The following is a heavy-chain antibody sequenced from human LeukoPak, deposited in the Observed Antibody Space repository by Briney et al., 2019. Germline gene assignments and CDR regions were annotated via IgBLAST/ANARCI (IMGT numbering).Heavy chain of an antibody. J-gene: IGHJ4*02. D-gene: IGHD3-16*01. V-gene: IGHV3-48*02. CDR3: ARDLGGGGVFDY. Sequence: GGSLRLSCTASGFTFSSHNMNWVRQAPGKGLEWVSSITVSRSAMYYAASVKGRFTVSRDNAKNSLYLQMNGLRDEDTAVYYCARDLGGGGVFDYWGQGTLVTVSS. CDR2: ITVSRSAM. CDR1: GFTFSSHN.